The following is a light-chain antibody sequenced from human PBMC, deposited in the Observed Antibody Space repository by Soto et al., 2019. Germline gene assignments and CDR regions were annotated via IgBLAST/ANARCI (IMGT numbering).Light chain of an antibody. J-gene: IGKJ1*01. Sequence: PVTQSQTSLSASTGDRVTITCLASQGISSYLAWYQQKPGKAPKLLIYAASALQSGVPSRFSGSGSGTDFTLTISCLQSEDFATYYCQQSYSTPRTFGQGT. CDR1: QGISSY. CDR3: QQSYSTPRT. V-gene: IGKV1-8*01. CDR2: AAS.